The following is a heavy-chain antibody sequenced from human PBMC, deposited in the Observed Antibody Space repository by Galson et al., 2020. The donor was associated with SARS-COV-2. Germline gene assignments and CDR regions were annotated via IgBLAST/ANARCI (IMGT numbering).Heavy chain of an antibody. CDR3: ASFDILTGYKT. D-gene: IGHD3-9*01. V-gene: IGHV4-34*01. Sequence: SETLSLTCAVYGGSFSGYYWSWIRQPPGKGLEWIGEINHSGSTNYNPSLKSRVTISVDTSKNQFSLKLSSVTAADTAVYYCASFDILTGYKTWGQGSLVTVSS. J-gene: IGHJ5*02. CDR2: INHSGST. CDR1: GGSFSGYY.